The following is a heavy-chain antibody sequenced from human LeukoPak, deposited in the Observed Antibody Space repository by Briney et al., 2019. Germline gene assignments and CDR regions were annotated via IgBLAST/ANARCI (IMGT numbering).Heavy chain of an antibody. J-gene: IGHJ4*02. V-gene: IGHV4-30-4*08. Sequence: SETLSLTCTVSGGSISSGDYYWSWIRQPPGKGLEWIGYIYYSGSTYYNPSLKSRVTISVDTSKNQFSLKLSSVTAADTAVYYCATARGYGSSRAYFYWGQGTLVTVSS. CDR1: GGSISSGDYY. CDR3: ATARGYGSSRAYFY. CDR2: IYYSGST. D-gene: IGHD6-6*01.